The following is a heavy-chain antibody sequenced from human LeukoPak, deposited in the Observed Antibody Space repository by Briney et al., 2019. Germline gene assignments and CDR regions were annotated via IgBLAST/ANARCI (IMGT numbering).Heavy chain of an antibody. V-gene: IGHV1-69*04. Sequence: SVKVSCKASGGTFSSYAISWVRQAPGQGLEWMGRIIPILGIANYAQKFQGRVTITTDESTSTAYMELSSLRSEDTAVYYCATKEGLRYFDQSYYMDVWGKGTTVTVSS. J-gene: IGHJ6*03. D-gene: IGHD3-9*01. CDR2: IIPILGIA. CDR3: ATKEGLRYFDQSYYMDV. CDR1: GGTFSSYA.